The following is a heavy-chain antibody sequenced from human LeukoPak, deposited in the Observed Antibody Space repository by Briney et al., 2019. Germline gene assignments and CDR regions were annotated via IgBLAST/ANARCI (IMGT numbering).Heavy chain of an antibody. V-gene: IGHV4-31*03. CDR1: GGSISSGGYY. Sequence: PSQTLSLTCTVSGGSISSGGYYWSWIRQHPGKGLEWSGYIYYSESTYYNPSIKSRVTISVDTSKTQFSLKLSSVTAADTAVYYCASLIAARRRGPSVFDYWGQGTLVTVSS. CDR2: IYYSEST. D-gene: IGHD6-6*01. CDR3: ASLIAARRRGPSVFDY. J-gene: IGHJ4*02.